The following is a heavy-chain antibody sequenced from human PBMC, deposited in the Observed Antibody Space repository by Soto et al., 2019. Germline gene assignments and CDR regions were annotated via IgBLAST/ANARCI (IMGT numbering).Heavy chain of an antibody. V-gene: IGHV3-33*01. Sequence: QVQLVESAGGVVQPGGSLKVSCAASGFTFRDYGMHWVRQAPGKGLEWVAVIWSDGSNQYYADAVKGRFTISRDNSKNTLYLQMNSLRVEDTAVYYCVRTTDTYDSSGSYPPPGIFDYWGQGTPVTVSS. CDR1: GFTFRDYG. J-gene: IGHJ4*02. CDR2: IWSDGSNQ. D-gene: IGHD3-22*01. CDR3: VRTTDTYDSSGSYPPPGIFDY.